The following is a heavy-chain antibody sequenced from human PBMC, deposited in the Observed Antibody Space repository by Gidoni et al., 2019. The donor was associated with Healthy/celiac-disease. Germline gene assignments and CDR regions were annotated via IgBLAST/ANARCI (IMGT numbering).Heavy chain of an antibody. Sequence: QVQLQESGPGLVKPSQTLSLTCTVSGGSISSGDYYWCWIRQPPGKGLEWIGYIYYSGSTYYNPSLKSRVTISVDTSENQFSLKLSSVTAADTAVYYCARATSSSSIPDYYGMDVWGQGTTVTVSS. J-gene: IGHJ6*02. CDR2: IYYSGST. V-gene: IGHV4-30-4*01. CDR3: ARATSSSSIPDYYGMDV. D-gene: IGHD6-6*01. CDR1: GGSISSGDYY.